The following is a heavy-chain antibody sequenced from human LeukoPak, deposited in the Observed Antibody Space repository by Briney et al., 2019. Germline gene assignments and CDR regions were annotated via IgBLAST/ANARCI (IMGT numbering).Heavy chain of an antibody. Sequence: SETLSLTCTVSGGSISSSSYYWGWIRQPPGKGLEWIGSIYYSGSTYYNPSLKSRVTISVDTSKNQFSLKLSSVTAADTAVYYCARAPAKDYGLDYRGQGTLVTVSS. CDR3: ARAPAKDYGLDY. D-gene: IGHD4-17*01. CDR2: IYYSGST. V-gene: IGHV4-39*07. CDR1: GGSISSSSYY. J-gene: IGHJ4*02.